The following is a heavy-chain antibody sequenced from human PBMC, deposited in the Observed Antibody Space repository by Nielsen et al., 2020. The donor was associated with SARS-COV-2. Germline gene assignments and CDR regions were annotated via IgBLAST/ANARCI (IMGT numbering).Heavy chain of an antibody. CDR2: IYYSGST. J-gene: IGHJ6*02. CDR1: GGSISSSSYY. Sequence: SETLSLTCTVSGGSISSSSYYWGWIRQPQGKGLEWIGSIYYSGSTYYNPSLKSRVTISVDTSKNQFSLKLSSVTAADTAVYYCARHGGGNGDYYYYGMDVWGQGTTVTVSS. D-gene: IGHD3-16*01. CDR3: ARHGGGNGDYYYYGMDV. V-gene: IGHV4-39*01.